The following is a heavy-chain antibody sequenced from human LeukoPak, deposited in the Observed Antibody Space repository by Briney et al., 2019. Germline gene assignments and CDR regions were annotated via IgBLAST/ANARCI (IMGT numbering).Heavy chain of an antibody. CDR2: ISYDGSNK. V-gene: IGHV3-30*04. J-gene: IGHJ4*02. D-gene: IGHD4-23*01. CDR3: ARALTTVVISDY. CDR1: GFTFSSYA. Sequence: GRSLRLSCAASGFTFSSYAMHWVRQAPGKGLEWVAVISYDGSNKYYADSVKGRFTISRDNSKNTLYLQMNSLRAEDTAVHYCARALTTVVISDYWGQGTLVTVSS.